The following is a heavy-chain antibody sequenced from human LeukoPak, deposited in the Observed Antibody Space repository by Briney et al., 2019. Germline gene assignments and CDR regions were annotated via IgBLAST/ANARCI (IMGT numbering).Heavy chain of an antibody. J-gene: IGHJ4*02. CDR3: ARVSSYDFWGGYYNY. CDR1: GGSISSYY. V-gene: IGHV4-59*01. D-gene: IGHD3-3*01. CDR2: IYYSGST. Sequence: PSETLSLTCTVSGGSISSYYWSWIRQPPGKGLEWIGYIYYSGSTNYNPSLKSRVTISVDTSKNQFSLKLSSVTAADTAVYYCARVSSYDFWGGYYNYWGQGTLVTVSS.